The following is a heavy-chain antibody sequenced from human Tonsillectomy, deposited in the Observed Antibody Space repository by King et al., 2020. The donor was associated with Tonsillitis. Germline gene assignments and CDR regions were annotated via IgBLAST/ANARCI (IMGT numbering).Heavy chain of an antibody. J-gene: IGHJ4*02. CDR2: IGINSDAR. CDR1: GFTFSSYS. CDR3: ARDKDWAFDY. D-gene: IGHD3-9*01. Sequence: VQLVESGGGLVQPGGSLRLSCSASGFTFSSYSMNWVRQAPGKGLEWISYIGINSDARSYADSVKGRFTISRDNARNSLYLQLNSLRAEDTALYYCARDKDWAFDYWGQGTLVTVSS. V-gene: IGHV3-48*01.